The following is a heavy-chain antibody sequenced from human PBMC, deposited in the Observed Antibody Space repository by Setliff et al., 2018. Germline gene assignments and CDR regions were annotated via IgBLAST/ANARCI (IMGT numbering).Heavy chain of an antibody. V-gene: IGHV3-73*01. CDR1: GFSFSGSA. J-gene: IGHJ3*02. CDR3: TFARDGYDVFDI. CDR2: IRGRTDNYAT. D-gene: IGHD5-18*01. Sequence: HPVGSLRLSCAASGFSFSGSAVYWVRQASVKGLEWIGRIRGRTDNYATAYAASVRGRFTISRDDSKNTAYLQMNSLKTEDTAVYYCTFARDGYDVFDIWGQGTMVTVSS.